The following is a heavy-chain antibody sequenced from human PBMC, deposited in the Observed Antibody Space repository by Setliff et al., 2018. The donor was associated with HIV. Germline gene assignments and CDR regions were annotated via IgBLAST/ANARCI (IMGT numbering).Heavy chain of an antibody. CDR2: INPSDNRT. D-gene: IGHD3-9*01. CDR1: GYTFNNYY. V-gene: IGHV1-46*02. CDR3: ATSPRGTYYDILTGLPRGYFDP. J-gene: IGHJ5*02. Sequence: GASVKVSCKASGYTFNNYYMHWVRQAPGQGLEWMGIINPSDNRTYYAQKFQGRVTITADESTTTAYMELSSLRSEDTAVYYCATSPRGTYYDILTGLPRGYFDPWGQGTQVTVSS.